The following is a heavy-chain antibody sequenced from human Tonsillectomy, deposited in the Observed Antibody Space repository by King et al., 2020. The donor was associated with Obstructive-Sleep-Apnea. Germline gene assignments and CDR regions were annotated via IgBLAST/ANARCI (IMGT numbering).Heavy chain of an antibody. CDR1: GGSFSGYY. D-gene: IGHD3-22*01. CDR2: INHSGST. CDR3: AREPSSGYYQGSFDI. V-gene: IGHV4-34*01. Sequence: VQLQQWGAGLLKPSETLSLTCAVYGGSFSGYYWNWIRQPPGKGLEWIGKINHSGSTNYNPSLKSRITISVDTSKNQFSLMLSSVTAADTAVYYCAREPSSGYYQGSFDIWGQGTMVTVSS. J-gene: IGHJ3*02.